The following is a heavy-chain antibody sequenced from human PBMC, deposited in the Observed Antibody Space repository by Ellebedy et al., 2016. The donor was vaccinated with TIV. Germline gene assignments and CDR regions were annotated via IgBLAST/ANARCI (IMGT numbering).Heavy chain of an antibody. D-gene: IGHD3-16*01. CDR3: AKGASSGFNYDRVGFEY. J-gene: IGHJ4*02. V-gene: IGHV3-23*01. CDR2: ISGGGDNA. CDR1: GFTFGAFA. Sequence: GGSLRLSCAASGFTFGAFAVHWVRQAPGKGLEWLSVISGGGDNAYHADSGKGRFTVSRDNSKNTLYLQMNRLRTEDTAVYYCAKGASSGFNYDRVGFEYWGQGTLVTVSS.